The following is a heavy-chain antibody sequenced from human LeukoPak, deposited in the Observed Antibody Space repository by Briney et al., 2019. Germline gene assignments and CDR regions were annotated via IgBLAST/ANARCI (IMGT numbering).Heavy chain of an antibody. Sequence: GASVKVSCKASGYTFTSYGISWVRQAPGQGLEWMGWISAYNGNTNYAQKLQGRVTMTTDKSTSTAYMELSSLRSEDTAVYYCAREGRYCSSTSCYVGSGFDYWGQGTLVTVSS. D-gene: IGHD2-2*01. J-gene: IGHJ4*02. V-gene: IGHV1-18*04. CDR1: GYTFTSYG. CDR2: ISAYNGNT. CDR3: AREGRYCSSTSCYVGSGFDY.